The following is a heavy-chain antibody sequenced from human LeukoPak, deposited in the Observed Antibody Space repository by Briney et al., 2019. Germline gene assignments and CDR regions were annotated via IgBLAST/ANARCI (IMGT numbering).Heavy chain of an antibody. CDR1: GFTVSSNY. V-gene: IGHV3-53*01. D-gene: IGHD6-6*01. Sequence: PGGSLRLSCAASGFTVSSNYMSWVRQAPGKGLEWVSVIYSGGSTYYADSVKGRFTISRDNSKNTLYLQMNSLRAEDTAVYYCARSYSSSSWVWFDPWGQGTLVTVSS. CDR2: IYSGGST. CDR3: ARSYSSSSWVWFDP. J-gene: IGHJ5*02.